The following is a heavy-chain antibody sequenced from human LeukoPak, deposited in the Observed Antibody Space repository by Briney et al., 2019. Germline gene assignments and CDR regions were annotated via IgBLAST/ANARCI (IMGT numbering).Heavy chain of an antibody. V-gene: IGHV3-30*02. CDR2: IRYDGSNK. CDR1: GFTFSSYG. CDR3: AKDYGFGEDYYYYMDV. D-gene: IGHD3-10*01. J-gene: IGHJ6*03. Sequence: PGGSLRLSRAASGFTFSSYGMHWVRQAPGKGLEWVAFIRYDGSNKYYADSVKGRFTISRDNSKNTLYLQMNSLRAEDTAVYYCAKDYGFGEDYYYYMDVWGKGTTVTISS.